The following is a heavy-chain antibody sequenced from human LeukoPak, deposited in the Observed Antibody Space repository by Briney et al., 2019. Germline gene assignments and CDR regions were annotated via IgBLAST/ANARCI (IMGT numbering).Heavy chain of an antibody. CDR3: ARLSAGYCSSTSCPYYYYYYYMDV. Sequence: SETLSLTCTVSGGSISSSSYYWGWIRQPPGKGLEWIGSIYYSGSTYYNPSLKSRVTISVDTSKNQFSLKLSSVTAADTAVYYRARLSAGYCSSTSCPYYYYYYYMDVWGKGTTVTVSS. V-gene: IGHV4-39*01. J-gene: IGHJ6*03. D-gene: IGHD2-2*01. CDR2: IYYSGST. CDR1: GGSISSSSYY.